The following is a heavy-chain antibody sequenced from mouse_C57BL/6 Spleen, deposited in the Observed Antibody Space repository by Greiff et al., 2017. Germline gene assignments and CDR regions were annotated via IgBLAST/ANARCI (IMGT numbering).Heavy chain of an antibody. CDR2: INPSNGVT. Sequence: QVQLQQPGPELVKPGASVKLSCKASGYTFTSYWMHWVKQRPGQGLEWIGNINPSNGVTNYNEKFKSKATLTVDKSSRPAYMQLSGLTSEDSAVYYCARGRRDYDVGYWGQGTTLTVSS. D-gene: IGHD2-4*01. CDR3: ARGRRDYDVGY. V-gene: IGHV1-53*01. CDR1: GYTFTSYW. J-gene: IGHJ2*01.